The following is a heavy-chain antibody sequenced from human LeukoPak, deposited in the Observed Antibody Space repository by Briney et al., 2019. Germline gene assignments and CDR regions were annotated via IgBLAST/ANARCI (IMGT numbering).Heavy chain of an antibody. CDR1: GFTLSNYA. Sequence: GGSVRLSCPATGFTLSNYAMSWVRQAPGKGLEWVAAINNTGGHTYYANSLKGRFTISRDNSKNTLYLQLNSLRAVDTAVYYGADRPSCIGRSCSPGMDRGQGGLVTVSS. J-gene: IGHJ4*02. CDR2: INNTGGHT. V-gene: IGHV3-23*01. D-gene: IGHD2-15*01. CDR3: ADRPSCIGRSCSPGMD.